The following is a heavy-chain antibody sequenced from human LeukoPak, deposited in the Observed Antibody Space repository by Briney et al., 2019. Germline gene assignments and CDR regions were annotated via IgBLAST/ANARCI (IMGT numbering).Heavy chain of an antibody. V-gene: IGHV3-30*02. Sequence: QSGGSLRLSCAASGFTFSSYGMHWVRQAPGKGLEWVAFIRYDGSNKYYADSVKGRFTISRDNSKNTLYLQMNSLRAEDTAVYYCANTLYGDYVVDYWGQGTLVTVSS. D-gene: IGHD4-17*01. CDR1: GFTFSSYG. CDR3: ANTLYGDYVVDY. J-gene: IGHJ4*02. CDR2: IRYDGSNK.